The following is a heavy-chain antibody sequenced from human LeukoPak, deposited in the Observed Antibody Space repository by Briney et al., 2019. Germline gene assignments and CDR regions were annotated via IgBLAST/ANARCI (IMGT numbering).Heavy chain of an antibody. J-gene: IGHJ4*02. D-gene: IGHD2/OR15-2a*01. CDR1: GGSISSHY. CDR3: ARDSTTEFDY. Sequence: SETLSLTCTVSGGSISSHYWSWIRQPPGKGLEWIGYIYYSGSTNYNPSLKSRVTISVDTSKNQFSLKLSSVTAADTAVYYCARDSTTEFDYWGQGTLVTVSS. V-gene: IGHV4-59*11. CDR2: IYYSGST.